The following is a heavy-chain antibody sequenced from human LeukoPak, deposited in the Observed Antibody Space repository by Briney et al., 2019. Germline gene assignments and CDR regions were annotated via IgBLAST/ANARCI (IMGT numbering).Heavy chain of an antibody. CDR3: ARVNYDILTGPLYYYYYYMDV. CDR2: IYTSGST. J-gene: IGHJ6*03. V-gene: IGHV4-4*07. D-gene: IGHD3-9*01. CDR1: GDSISSFH. Sequence: SETLSLTCTVSGDSISSFHWSWIRQPAGKGLEWIGRIYTSGSTNYNPSLKSRVTISVDTSKNQFSLKLSSVTAADTAVYYCARVNYDILTGPLYYYYYYMDVWGKGTTVTVSS.